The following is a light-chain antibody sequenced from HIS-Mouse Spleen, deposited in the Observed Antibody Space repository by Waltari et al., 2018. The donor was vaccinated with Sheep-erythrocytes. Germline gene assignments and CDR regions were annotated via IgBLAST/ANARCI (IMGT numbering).Light chain of an antibody. CDR2: DVS. CDR1: SSDVGGYNY. J-gene: IGLJ3*02. V-gene: IGLV2-11*01. CDR3: CSYAGSYTFWV. Sequence: QSALTQPRSVSGSPGQSVTISCTGTSSDVGGYNYVSWYQQHPGKAPKLMIYDVSKRPSAVPDRFSGSKAGHTASLTISGLQAEDEADYYCCSYAGSYTFWVFGGGTKLTVL.